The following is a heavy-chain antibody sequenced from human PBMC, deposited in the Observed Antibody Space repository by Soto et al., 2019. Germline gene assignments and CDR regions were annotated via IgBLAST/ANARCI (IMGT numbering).Heavy chain of an antibody. CDR1: GFTFSSYA. J-gene: IGHJ4*02. D-gene: IGHD3-10*01. Sequence: GGSLRLSCAASGFTFSSYAMSWVRQAPGKGLEWVSVIYSGGSTYYADSVKGRFTLSRDNSKNTLYLQMNSLRAEDTAVYYCAKGRGSGTYIFDYWGQGTLVTVSS. CDR2: IYSGGST. V-gene: IGHV3-23*03. CDR3: AKGRGSGTYIFDY.